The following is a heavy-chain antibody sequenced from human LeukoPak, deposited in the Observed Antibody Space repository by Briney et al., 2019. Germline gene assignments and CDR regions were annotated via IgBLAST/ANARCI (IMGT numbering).Heavy chain of an antibody. V-gene: IGHV3-30*02. CDR3: ATPKADYYPFDY. D-gene: IGHD3-22*01. Sequence: PGGSLRLSCAASGFTFSTYDMHWVRQAPGKGLEWLAFIRYDGSYQYYGDSVNGRFTISRDNSKNTLYLQMNSLRPEDTAVYYCATPKADYYPFDYWGQGTLVTVSS. J-gene: IGHJ4*02. CDR1: GFTFSTYD. CDR2: IRYDGSYQ.